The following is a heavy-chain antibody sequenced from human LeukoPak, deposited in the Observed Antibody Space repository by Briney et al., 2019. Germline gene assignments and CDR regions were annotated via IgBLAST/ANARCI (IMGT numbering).Heavy chain of an antibody. CDR3: AGGYCSGGSCYFYDY. CDR2: IYYSGST. CDR1: GGSISSYY. J-gene: IGHJ4*02. V-gene: IGHV4-59*01. D-gene: IGHD2-15*01. Sequence: SETLSLTCTVSGGSISSYYWSWIRQPPGKGLEWIGYIYYSGSTNYNPSLKSRVTISVDTSKNQFSLKLSSVTAAVTAVYYCAGGYCSGGSCYFYDYWGQGTLVTVSS.